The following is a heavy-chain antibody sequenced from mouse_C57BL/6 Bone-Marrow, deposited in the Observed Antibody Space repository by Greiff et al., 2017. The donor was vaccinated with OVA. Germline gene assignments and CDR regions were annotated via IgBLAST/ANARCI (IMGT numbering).Heavy chain of an antibody. Sequence: EVHLVESGGDLVKPGGSLKLSCAASGFTFSSYGMSWVRQTPDKRLEWVATISSGGSYTYYPDSVKGRFTISRDKAKNTLYLQMSSLKSEDTAMYYCARQRIYGNYLFAYWGQGTLVTVSA. D-gene: IGHD2-1*01. CDR1: GFTFSSYG. J-gene: IGHJ3*01. CDR3: ARQRIYGNYLFAY. V-gene: IGHV5-6*01. CDR2: ISSGGSYT.